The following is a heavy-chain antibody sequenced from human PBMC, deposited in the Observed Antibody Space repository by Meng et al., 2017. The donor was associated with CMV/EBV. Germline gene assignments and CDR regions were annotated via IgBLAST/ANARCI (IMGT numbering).Heavy chain of an antibody. V-gene: IGHV4-4*02. J-gene: IGHJ4*02. CDR3: ARSDGTYFDY. CDR2: IYRTRST. Sequence: SLTCAVSGGSISSSDWWSWVRQPPGKGLEWIGEIYRTRSTNYSPSLKSRVTISVDKSKNQFSLKLSSVTAADTAVYYCARSDGTYFDYWGQGTLVTVSS. CDR1: GGSISSSDW. D-gene: IGHD3/OR15-3a*01.